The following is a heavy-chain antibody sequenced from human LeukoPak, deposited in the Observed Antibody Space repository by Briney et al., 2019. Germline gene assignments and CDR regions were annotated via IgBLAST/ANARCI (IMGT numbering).Heavy chain of an antibody. V-gene: IGHV1-69*13. Sequence: SVKVSCKASGGTISSYAISWVRQAPGQGLEWMGGIIPIFGTANYAQKFQGRVTITADESTSTAYMELRSLRSDDTAVYYCAWSSLRGWYYFDYWGQGTLVTVSS. CDR1: GGTISSYA. CDR2: IIPIFGTA. D-gene: IGHD6-19*01. CDR3: AWSSLRGWYYFDY. J-gene: IGHJ4*02.